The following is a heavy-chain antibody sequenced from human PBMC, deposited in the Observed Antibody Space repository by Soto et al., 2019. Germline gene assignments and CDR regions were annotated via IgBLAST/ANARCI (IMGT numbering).Heavy chain of an antibody. CDR3: ARDQGVVIIKDH. D-gene: IGHD2-8*01. CDR1: GFTFRNHA. CDR2: IWYAGTSK. J-gene: IGHJ4*02. V-gene: IGHV3-33*08. Sequence: QVQLVESGGGVVQPGRSLRLSCAASGFTFRNHAMHWVRQAPGKGLEWVGLIWYAGTSKYYADSVKGRFTSSRDNSKNTLYLEMNSLRVEDTAIYYCARDQGVVIIKDHWGQGTLVTVSS.